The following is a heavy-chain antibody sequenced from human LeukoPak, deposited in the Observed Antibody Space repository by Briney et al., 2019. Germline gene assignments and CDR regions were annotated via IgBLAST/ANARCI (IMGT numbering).Heavy chain of an antibody. V-gene: IGHV1-24*01. D-gene: IGHD3-22*01. Sequence: ASVKVSCKVSGYTLTELSMHWVRQAPGKGLEWMGGFDPEDGETIYAQKFQGRVTTTEDTSTDTAYMELSSLRSEDTAVYYCAPLSSGYPGYFDYWGQGTLVTVSS. CDR1: GYTLTELS. CDR3: APLSSGYPGYFDY. CDR2: FDPEDGET. J-gene: IGHJ4*02.